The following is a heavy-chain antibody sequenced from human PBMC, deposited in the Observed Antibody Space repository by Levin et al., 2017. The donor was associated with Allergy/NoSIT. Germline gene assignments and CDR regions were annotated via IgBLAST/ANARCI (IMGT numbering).Heavy chain of an antibody. CDR1: GYTLTELS. V-gene: IGHV1-24*01. J-gene: IGHJ4*02. CDR3: ATAPYDYGDYGFRGRFDY. CDR2: FDPEDGET. Sequence: GESLKISCKVSGYTLTELSMHWVRQAPGKGLEWMGGFDPEDGETIYAQKFQGRVTMTEDTSTDTAYMELSSLRSEDTAVYYCATAPYDYGDYGFRGRFDYWGQGTLVTVSS. D-gene: IGHD4-17*01.